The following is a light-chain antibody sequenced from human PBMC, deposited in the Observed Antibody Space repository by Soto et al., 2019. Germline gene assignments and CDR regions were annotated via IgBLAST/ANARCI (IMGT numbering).Light chain of an antibody. J-gene: IGKJ5*01. CDR3: LQDYNYFG. CDR1: QGIRND. CDR2: AAS. V-gene: IGKV1-6*01. Sequence: IQMTQSPSTLSASVGDTVTITCRTSQGIRNDLGWYQHRPGEAPKLLICAASTLQSGVPSRFSGSGSGTDFTLTISSLQPEDVATYYCLQDYNYFGFGQGTRLEIK.